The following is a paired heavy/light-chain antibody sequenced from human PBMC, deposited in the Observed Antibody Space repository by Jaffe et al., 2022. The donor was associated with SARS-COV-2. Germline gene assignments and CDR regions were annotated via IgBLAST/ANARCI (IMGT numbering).Heavy chain of an antibody. V-gene: IGHV3-74*01. CDR1: GFIFSSNW. D-gene: IGHD2-15*01. CDR2: INSDGSTI. Sequence: EVQLVESGGGLVQPGGSLRLSCAASGFIFSSNWMYWVRQAPGKGLVWVSRINSDGSTITYADSVKGRFTISRDNAKNTLYLQMNSLRAEDTAVYYCARDLPVEAAPLWFDPWGQGTLVTVSS. CDR3: ARDLPVEAAPLWFDP. J-gene: IGHJ5*02.
Light chain of an antibody. J-gene: IGKJ4*01. Sequence: DIVMTQSPDSLAVSLGERATINCKSSQSVLYSSNNKNYLAWYQQKPGQPPKLLIYWASTRESGVPDRFSGSGSGTDFTLTISSLQAEDVAVYYCQQYYDTPLTFGGGTKVEIK. CDR3: QQYYDTPLT. V-gene: IGKV4-1*01. CDR2: WAS. CDR1: QSVLYSSNNKNY.